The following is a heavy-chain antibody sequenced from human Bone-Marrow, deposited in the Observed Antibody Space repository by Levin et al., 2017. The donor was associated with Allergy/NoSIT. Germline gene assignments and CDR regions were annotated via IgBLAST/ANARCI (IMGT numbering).Heavy chain of an antibody. CDR3: ARRDSDGSNSFDY. J-gene: IGHJ4*02. Sequence: PGESLKISWQASGYSFTSYWFGWVRQRPGKGLEWMGLIFPSDSDTRVSPSFQGQIIMSVDKSINTAYLQWSSLKASDSAMYYCARRDSDGSNSFDYWGQGTLVTVSS. CDR1: GYSFTSYW. V-gene: IGHV5-51*01. CDR2: IFPSDSDT. D-gene: IGHD4-23*01.